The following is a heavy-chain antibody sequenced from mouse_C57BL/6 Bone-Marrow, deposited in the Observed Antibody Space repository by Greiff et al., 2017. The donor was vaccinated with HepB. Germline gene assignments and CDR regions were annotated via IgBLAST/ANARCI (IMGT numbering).Heavy chain of an antibody. J-gene: IGHJ2*01. CDR3: ARIYYDYDDY. Sequence: QVQLQQPGAELVKPGASVKLSCKASGYTFTSYWMHWVKQRPGQGLEWIGMIHPNSGSTNYNEKFKSKATLTVDKTSSTAYMQLSSLTSEDSAVYYCARIYYDYDDYWGQGTTLTVSS. V-gene: IGHV1-64*01. CDR1: GYTFTSYW. D-gene: IGHD2-4*01. CDR2: IHPNSGST.